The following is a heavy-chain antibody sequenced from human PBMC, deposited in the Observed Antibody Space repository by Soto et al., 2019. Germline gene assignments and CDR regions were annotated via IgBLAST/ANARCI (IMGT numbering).Heavy chain of an antibody. V-gene: IGHV1-3*01. J-gene: IGHJ5*02. D-gene: IGHD2-15*01. Sequence: QVKLVQSGAEVKKPGASVKISCKASGYTFTRYTMNWVRQAPGQRLEWMGWINPDNGNTKSSQKFQDRVIITRDTSACTAYMDLISLRSEDTAVYYFARGIATGQLDPWGQGTLVTVSS. CDR1: GYTFTRYT. CDR3: ARGIATGQLDP. CDR2: INPDNGNT.